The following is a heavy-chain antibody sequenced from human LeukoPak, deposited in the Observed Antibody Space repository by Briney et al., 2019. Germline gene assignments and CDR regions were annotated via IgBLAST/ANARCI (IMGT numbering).Heavy chain of an antibody. Sequence: GGSLRLSCAASGFTFSSYSMNWVRQAPGKGLEWVSSISSSSTYIYYADSVKGRFTISRDNAKNSLYLQMNSLRAEDTAVYYCARGPYYYDSSGSHHLDIWGQGTMVTVSS. CDR2: ISSSSTYI. CDR1: GFTFSSYS. J-gene: IGHJ3*02. D-gene: IGHD3-22*01. V-gene: IGHV3-21*01. CDR3: ARGPYYYDSSGSHHLDI.